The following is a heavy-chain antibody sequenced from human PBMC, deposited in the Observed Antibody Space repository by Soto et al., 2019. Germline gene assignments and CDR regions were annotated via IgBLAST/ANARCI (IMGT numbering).Heavy chain of an antibody. CDR2: INPSGGST. Sequence: ASVKVSCKASGYTFTSYYMHWVRQAPGQGLEWMGIINPSGGSTSYAQKFQGGFTMTRDTSTSTVYMELSSLRSEDTAVYYCAKDVAFQSGYYSGSHYFAPWGQGALVTVYS. J-gene: IGHJ5*02. CDR3: AKDVAFQSGYYSGSHYFAP. CDR1: GYTFTSYY. V-gene: IGHV1-46*01. D-gene: IGHD3-3*01.